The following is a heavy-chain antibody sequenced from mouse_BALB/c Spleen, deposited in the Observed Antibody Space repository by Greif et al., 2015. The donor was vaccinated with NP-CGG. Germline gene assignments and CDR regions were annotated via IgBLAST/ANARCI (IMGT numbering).Heavy chain of an antibody. Sequence: LQQPGSELVRPGASVKLSCKASGYTFTSYWMHWVKQRPGQGLEWIGNIYPGSGSTNYDEKFKSKATLTVDTSSSTAYLQLSSLTSEDSAVYYCTRTPKLDPFDYWGQGTTLTVSS. CDR3: TRTPKLDPFDY. V-gene: IGHV1S22*01. CDR2: IYPGSGST. J-gene: IGHJ2*01. CDR1: GYTFTSYW. D-gene: IGHD4-1*01.